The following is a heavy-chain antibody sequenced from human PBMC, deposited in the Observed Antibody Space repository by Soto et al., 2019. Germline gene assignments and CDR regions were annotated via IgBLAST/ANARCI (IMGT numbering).Heavy chain of an antibody. Sequence: VASVKVSCKASGYTFTSYAMHWVRQAPGQRLEWMGWINAGNGNTKYSQKFQGRVTITRDTSASTAYMELSSLRSEDTAVYYCARGRAIITMVRGVIGSYFDYWGQGTLVTSPQ. CDR3: ARGRAIITMVRGVIGSYFDY. J-gene: IGHJ4*02. CDR1: GYTFTSYA. V-gene: IGHV1-3*01. D-gene: IGHD3-10*01. CDR2: INAGNGNT.